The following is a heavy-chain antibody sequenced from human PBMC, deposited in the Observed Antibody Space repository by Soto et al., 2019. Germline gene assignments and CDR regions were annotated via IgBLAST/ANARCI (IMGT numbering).Heavy chain of an antibody. CDR3: ARDKAYVGCDY. V-gene: IGHV1-2*02. J-gene: IGHJ4*02. D-gene: IGHD2-21*01. CDR2: VNPLNGET. Sequence: QVQLVQSGAEVKKPGASLKVSCKASGFTWSAYYMHWLRQAPGQGLEWMGYVNPLNGETLYAVKFQGRVTMTRDTSISTVYMQLTGLMSDDTAVYFCARDKAYVGCDYWGQGTLLTVSS. CDR1: GFTWSAYY.